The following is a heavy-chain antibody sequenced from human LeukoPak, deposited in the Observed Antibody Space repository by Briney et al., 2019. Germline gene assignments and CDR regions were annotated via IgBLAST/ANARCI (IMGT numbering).Heavy chain of an antibody. V-gene: IGHV3-23*01. Sequence: GGSLRLSCTASGFTFNIYAMGWVRQAPGKGPEWVSVITSSGTKTYYADSVKGRFTISRDNSKKTLYLQMNSLRAEDTAVYYCAKGPIVGATTIVWGQGTMVTVSS. CDR2: ITSSGTKT. J-gene: IGHJ3*01. CDR3: AKGPIVGATTIV. CDR1: GFTFNIYA. D-gene: IGHD1-26*01.